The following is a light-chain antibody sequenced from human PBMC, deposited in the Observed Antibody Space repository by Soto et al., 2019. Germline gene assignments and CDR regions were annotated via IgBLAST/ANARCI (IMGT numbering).Light chain of an antibody. V-gene: IGKV3-11*01. Sequence: ETVLTQSPATLSLSPGERATLSCRASQNVDIYLAWYQQKPGQAPRLLIYDASNRATGVPPRFSGSGSGTDFTLTSSSLEPEDFALYYCQQRRNWPPLTCGQGTRLEIK. CDR2: DAS. CDR1: QNVDIY. J-gene: IGKJ5*01. CDR3: QQRRNWPPLT.